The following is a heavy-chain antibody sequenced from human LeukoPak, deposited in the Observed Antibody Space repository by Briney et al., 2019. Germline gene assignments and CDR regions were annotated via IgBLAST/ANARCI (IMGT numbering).Heavy chain of an antibody. D-gene: IGHD1-26*01. CDR3: ARVSGELLIDY. Sequence: ASVKVSCKASGYTFTSYYMHWVRQAPGQGLEWMGIINPSGGSTSYAQKFQGRVTMTRNTSISTAYMELSSLRSEDTAVYYCARVSGELLIDYWGQGTLVTVSS. V-gene: IGHV1-46*01. J-gene: IGHJ4*02. CDR2: INPSGGST. CDR1: GYTFTSYY.